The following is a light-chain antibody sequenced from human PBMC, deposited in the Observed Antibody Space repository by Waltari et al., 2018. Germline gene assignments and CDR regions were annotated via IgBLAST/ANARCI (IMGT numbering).Light chain of an antibody. J-gene: IGKJ4*01. CDR1: QGVSTF. CDR2: DVS. Sequence: EIGLAQSPAALSLSSGERATLSCRASQGVSTFLAWYQQKPGQSPRLPIYDVSFRATGIPIRFSGSGSETDFTLTISSLEPEDFAVYYCQQRRNWPTFGGGTKVEVK. CDR3: QQRRNWPT. V-gene: IGKV3-11*01.